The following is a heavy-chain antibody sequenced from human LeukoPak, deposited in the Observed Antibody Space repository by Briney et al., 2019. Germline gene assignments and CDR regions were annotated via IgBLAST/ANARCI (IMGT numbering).Heavy chain of an antibody. V-gene: IGHV4-59*01. Sequence: SETPSLTCPVSVGSISSYYWSWIRQPPGRGLEWIGNIYNSGGTNYNPSLKSRVTTSVDTSKNQFSLKLTSVTAADTAVYYCARYRGNSNGGFDPWGQGTLVTVSS. D-gene: IGHD4-23*01. J-gene: IGHJ5*02. CDR1: VGSISSYY. CDR3: ARYRGNSNGGFDP. CDR2: IYNSGGT.